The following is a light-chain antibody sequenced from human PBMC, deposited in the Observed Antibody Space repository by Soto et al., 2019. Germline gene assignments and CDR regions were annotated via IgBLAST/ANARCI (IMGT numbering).Light chain of an antibody. J-gene: IGKJ5*01. Sequence: DIQMTQSPSSVSASVGDSVTVTCRASQGLKFLAWYQQKPGKAPRLLIYEATNLQSGVPPRFSGSGSGTDFTLTISSLQLEDFATYFCQQANSFPITFGQGTRLEIK. CDR2: EAT. CDR3: QQANSFPIT. V-gene: IGKV1-12*01. CDR1: QGLKF.